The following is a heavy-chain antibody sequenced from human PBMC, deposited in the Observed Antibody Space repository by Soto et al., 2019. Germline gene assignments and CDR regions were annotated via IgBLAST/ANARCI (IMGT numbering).Heavy chain of an antibody. CDR3: ARVVPGAEAWFGP. D-gene: IGHD2-2*01. CDR1: GYTFSNYG. CDR2: ISLYSDGT. V-gene: IGHV1-18*01. J-gene: IGHJ5*02. Sequence: GASVKASGTNSGYTFSNYGITCVRQAPGQPLEWLGWISLYSDGTNYAQKFQGRVSMTTDTSTTTAYMELRSLRSDDTAVYYCARVVPGAEAWFGPWGQGTLVTVSS.